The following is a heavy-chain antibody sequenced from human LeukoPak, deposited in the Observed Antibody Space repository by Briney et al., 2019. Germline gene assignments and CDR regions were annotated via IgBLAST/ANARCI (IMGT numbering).Heavy chain of an antibody. CDR1: GFTFSSYA. CDR3: AKQGYSSGWYFDY. J-gene: IGHJ4*02. Sequence: GGSLRLSCAASGFTFSSYAMHWVRQAPGKGLEWVAVISYDGSNKYYADSVKGRFTISRGNSKNTLYLQMNSLRAEDTAVYYCAKQGYSSGWYFDYWGQGTLVTVSS. V-gene: IGHV3-30*01. CDR2: ISYDGSNK. D-gene: IGHD6-19*01.